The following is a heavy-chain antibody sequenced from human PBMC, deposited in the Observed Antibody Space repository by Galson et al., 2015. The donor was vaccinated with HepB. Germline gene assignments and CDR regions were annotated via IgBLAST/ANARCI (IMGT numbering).Heavy chain of an antibody. CDR3: AREEDIVVVPAAAKPDAFDI. CDR2: INTYNGNA. Sequence: SVKVSCKASGYTFPSYGISWVRQAPGQGLEWMGWINTYNGNANYAQNLQGRVTMTTDTSTSTAYMELRSLRSDDTAVYYCAREEDIVVVPAAAKPDAFDIWGQGTMVTVSS. V-gene: IGHV1-18*01. J-gene: IGHJ3*02. CDR1: GYTFPSYG. D-gene: IGHD2-2*01.